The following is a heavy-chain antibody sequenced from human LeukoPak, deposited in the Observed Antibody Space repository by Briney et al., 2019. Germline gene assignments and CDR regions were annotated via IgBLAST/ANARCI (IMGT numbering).Heavy chain of an antibody. CDR2: INHSGST. CDR3: ARDTHRWGYLRNDAFDI. V-gene: IGHV4-34*01. Sequence: PSETLSLTCAVYGGSFSGYYWSWIRQPPGKGLEWIGEINHSGSTNYNPSLKSRVTISVDTSKNQFSLKLSSVTAADTAVYYCARDTHRWGYLRNDAFDIWGQGTMVTVSS. CDR1: GGSFSGYY. D-gene: IGHD5-18*01. J-gene: IGHJ3*02.